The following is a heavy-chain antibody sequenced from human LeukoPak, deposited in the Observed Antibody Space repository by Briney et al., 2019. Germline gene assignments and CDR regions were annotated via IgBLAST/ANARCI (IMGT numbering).Heavy chain of an antibody. CDR1: GLTFSSHD. CDR2: IGTLADT. CDR3: ATGRSRGWSYAFDI. D-gene: IGHD6-19*01. V-gene: IGHV3-13*01. J-gene: IGHJ3*02. Sequence: PGGSLTLSCPASGLTFSSHDMHWVRQVTAKGLEWVSAIGTLADTFYSDSVKGRFTISRENAKNSFYLQMNGLRAGDTAVYSCATGRSRGWSYAFDIWGRGTVVTVSS.